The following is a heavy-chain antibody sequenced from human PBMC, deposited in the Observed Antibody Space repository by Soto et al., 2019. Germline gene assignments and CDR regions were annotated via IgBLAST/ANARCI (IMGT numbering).Heavy chain of an antibody. CDR2: SHQSGNT. V-gene: IGHV4-4*02. D-gene: IGHD5-18*01. CDR1: GVSIDSHDW. CDR3: ATRDTGRVY. J-gene: IGHJ4*02. Sequence: SETLSLTCAVSGVSIDSHDWWTWVRQPPGKGLEWIGESHQSGNTNYNSSLESRVTISLDKSRNHFSLQLDSVTVADTAVYYCATRDTGRVYWGQGTLVTVSS.